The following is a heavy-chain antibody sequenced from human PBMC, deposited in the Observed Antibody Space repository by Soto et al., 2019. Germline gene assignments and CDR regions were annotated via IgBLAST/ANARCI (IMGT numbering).Heavy chain of an antibody. CDR1: GFTFSSYT. J-gene: IGHJ6*02. D-gene: IGHD6-6*01. CDR2: ISGSGGST. V-gene: IGHV3-23*01. Sequence: GGSLRLSCAASGFTFSSYTMSWVRQAPEKGLDWVSGISGSGGSTQYAGSVKGRFTVSRDHSKNTLYLQMNSLRAEDTAVYYCANNVEYSSSSTYYYYGMDVWGQGTTVTVSS. CDR3: ANNVEYSSSSTYYYYGMDV.